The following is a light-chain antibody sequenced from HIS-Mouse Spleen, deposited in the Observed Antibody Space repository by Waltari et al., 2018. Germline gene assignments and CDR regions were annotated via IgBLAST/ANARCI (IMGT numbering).Light chain of an antibody. CDR1: QSLVYSDGNTY. Sequence: DVVMTQSPLSLPVTLGQPASISCRSSQSLVYSDGNTYLNWFPQRPGQSPRRLIYKVSNRDSGVPDRLSGSGSGTDFTLKISRVEAEDVGVYYCMQGTHWPPTFGQGTKVEIK. CDR3: MQGTHWPPT. J-gene: IGKJ1*01. CDR2: KVS. V-gene: IGKV2-30*01.